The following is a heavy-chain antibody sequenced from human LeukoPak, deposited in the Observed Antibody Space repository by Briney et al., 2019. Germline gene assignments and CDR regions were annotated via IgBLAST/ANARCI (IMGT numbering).Heavy chain of an antibody. CDR1: GHTFTGYY. V-gene: IGHV1-2*02. D-gene: IGHD1-26*01. CDR2: INPNSGGT. CDR3: ASGSGSYYSNDVFDI. J-gene: IGHJ3*02. Sequence: ASVKVSCKASGHTFTGYYMHWVRQAPGQGLEWMGWINPNSGGTNYAQKFQGRVTMTRDTSISTAYMELSRLRSDDTAVYYCASGSGSYYSNDVFDIWGQGTMVTVSS.